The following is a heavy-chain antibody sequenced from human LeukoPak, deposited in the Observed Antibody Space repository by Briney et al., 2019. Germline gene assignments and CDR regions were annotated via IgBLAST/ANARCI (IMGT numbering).Heavy chain of an antibody. CDR1: GGTFSSYA. J-gene: IGHJ6*03. D-gene: IGHD3-3*01. Sequence: SVKVSCKASGGTFSSYAISWVRQAPGQGLEWMGGIIPTFGTANYAQKFQGRVTITADESTSTAYMELSSLRSEDTAVYYCARNHLLLEWLSAHYYYYMDVWGKGTTVTVSS. V-gene: IGHV1-69*13. CDR3: ARNHLLLEWLSAHYYYYMDV. CDR2: IIPTFGTA.